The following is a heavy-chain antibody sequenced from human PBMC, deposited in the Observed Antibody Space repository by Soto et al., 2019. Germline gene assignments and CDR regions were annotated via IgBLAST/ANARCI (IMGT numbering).Heavy chain of an antibody. V-gene: IGHV4-39*01. D-gene: IGHD6-6*01. Sequence: QLQLQESGPGLVKPSETLSLTCTVSGGSISSSSYYWGWIRQPPGKGLEWIGSIYYSGSTYYNPSLKSRVTISVDTSKNQFSLKLSSVTAADTAVYYCARLRYSSSSGGDYYYYGMDVWGQGTTVTVSS. CDR1: GGSISSSSYY. J-gene: IGHJ6*02. CDR3: ARLRYSSSSGGDYYYYGMDV. CDR2: IYYSGST.